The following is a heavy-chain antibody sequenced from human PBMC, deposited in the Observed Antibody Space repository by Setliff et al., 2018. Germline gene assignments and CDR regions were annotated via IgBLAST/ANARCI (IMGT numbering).Heavy chain of an antibody. CDR3: ARSGDYGSGRLSP. J-gene: IGHJ5*02. D-gene: IGHD3-10*01. V-gene: IGHV4-61*02. Sequence: SETLSLTCTVSGGSISSGDHYWSWIRQPAGKGLEWIGRIHASGSTNYNPSLKSRVTISVDTSKNQFSLKLTSVTAADTAVYYCARSGDYGSGRLSPWGQGTLVTISS. CDR2: IHASGST. CDR1: GGSISSGDHY.